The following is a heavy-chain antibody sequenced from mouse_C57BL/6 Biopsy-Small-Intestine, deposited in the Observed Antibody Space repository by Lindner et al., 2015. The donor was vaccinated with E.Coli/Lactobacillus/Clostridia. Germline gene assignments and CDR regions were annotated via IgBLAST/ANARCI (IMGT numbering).Heavy chain of an antibody. Sequence: VQLQESGAELARPGASVKLSCKASGYTFTSYGINWVKQRTGQGLEWIGEIYPRSGNTYYNEKFKGKATLTADKSSSTAYMELRSLTSEDSAVYFCARSPHYYGSSAYAMDYWGQGTSVTVSS. CDR1: GYTFTSYG. CDR3: ARSPHYYGSSAYAMDY. CDR2: IYPRSGNT. D-gene: IGHD1-1*01. J-gene: IGHJ4*01. V-gene: IGHV1-81*01.